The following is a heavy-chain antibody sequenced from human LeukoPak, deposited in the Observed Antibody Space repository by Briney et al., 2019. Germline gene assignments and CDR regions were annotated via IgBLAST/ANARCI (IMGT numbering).Heavy chain of an antibody. Sequence: GESLKISCKGSGFTFTNYWIGWVRQMPGKGLEWMGIIYPGDSETLYSPSLQGQVTISADKSINTVYLQWSSLKASDTALYYCAKRGKDQLLWGDWFDPWGQGTLVTVSS. D-gene: IGHD2-2*01. J-gene: IGHJ5*02. CDR2: IYPGDSET. CDR3: AKRGKDQLLWGDWFDP. V-gene: IGHV5-51*01. CDR1: GFTFTNYW.